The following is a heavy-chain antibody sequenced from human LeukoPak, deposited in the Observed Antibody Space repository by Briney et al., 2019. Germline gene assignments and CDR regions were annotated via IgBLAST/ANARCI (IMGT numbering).Heavy chain of an antibody. Sequence: PETPSLTCTVSGGSISSSTYYWGWIRQPPGKGLEWIGEINHSGSTNYNPSLKSRVTISVDTSKNQFSLKLSSVTAADTAVYYCARVHDYVRFMYWGQGTLVIVSS. CDR1: GGSISSSTYY. J-gene: IGHJ4*02. V-gene: IGHV4-39*07. CDR2: INHSGST. CDR3: ARVHDYVRFMY. D-gene: IGHD4-17*01.